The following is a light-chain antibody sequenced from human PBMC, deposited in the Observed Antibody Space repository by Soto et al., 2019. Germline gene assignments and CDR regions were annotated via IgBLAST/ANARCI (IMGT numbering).Light chain of an antibody. J-gene: IGKJ4*01. CDR3: LEHNNYPLT. CDR2: GAS. V-gene: IGKV1-17*01. CDR1: QGIRSY. Sequence: DIQMTQSPSSLSASVGDRVTITCRASQGIRSYLGWYQQQPRKAPKRLIYGASSLQSGVPSTCIRSGSATEFTLTISSLQPEDSATYYCLEHNNYPLTFGGGTKVE.